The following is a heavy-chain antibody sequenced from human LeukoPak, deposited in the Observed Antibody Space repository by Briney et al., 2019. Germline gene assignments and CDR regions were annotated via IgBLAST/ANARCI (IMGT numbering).Heavy chain of an antibody. CDR3: ARDQTPSGMDV. J-gene: IGHJ6*02. Sequence: TGGSLRLSCAASGFTFSSYRMNWVRQAPGKGLEWVSSISSSSTYKYYADSVKGRFTISRDNAKNSLYLQMNSLRAEDTAVYYCARDQTPSGMDVWGQGTTVTVSS. CDR2: ISSSSTYK. V-gene: IGHV3-21*04. CDR1: GFTFSSYR.